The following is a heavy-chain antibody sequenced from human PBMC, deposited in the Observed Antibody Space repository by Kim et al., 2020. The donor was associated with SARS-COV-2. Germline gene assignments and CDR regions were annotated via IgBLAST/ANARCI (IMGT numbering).Heavy chain of an antibody. CDR2: IWYDGSNK. D-gene: IGHD1-26*01. J-gene: IGHJ6*02. CDR3: SRETRIVGATTSGDGMDV. V-gene: IGHV3-33*01. Sequence: GGSLRLSCAASGFTFSSYGMHWVRQAPGKGLEWVAVIWYDGSNKYYADSVKGRFTISRDNSKNTLYRQMNSLRAEDTAVYYCSRETRIVGATTSGDGMDVWGQGTTVTVSS. CDR1: GFTFSSYG.